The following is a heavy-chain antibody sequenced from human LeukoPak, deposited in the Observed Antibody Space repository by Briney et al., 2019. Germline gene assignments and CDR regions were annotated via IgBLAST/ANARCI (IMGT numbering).Heavy chain of an antibody. CDR1: GFTFSTYA. D-gene: IGHD6-19*01. J-gene: IGHJ5*02. Sequence: GGSLRLSCAASGFTFSTYAMSWVRQAPGKGLGWVSAISGGGGSTYYADSVKGRFTISRDNSKNTLYLQMNSLRAEDTAVYYCAKDIGSGWYENWFDPWGQGTLVTVSS. V-gene: IGHV3-23*01. CDR2: ISGGGGST. CDR3: AKDIGSGWYENWFDP.